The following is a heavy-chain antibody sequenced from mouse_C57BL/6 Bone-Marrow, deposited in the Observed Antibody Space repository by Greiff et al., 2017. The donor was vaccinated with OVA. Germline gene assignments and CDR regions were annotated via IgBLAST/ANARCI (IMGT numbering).Heavy chain of an antibody. CDR2: IDPSDSYT. J-gene: IGHJ4*01. D-gene: IGHD1-1*01. CDR1: GYTFTSYW. CDR3: ARGVVADYYAMDY. V-gene: IGHV1-50*01. Sequence: QVQLQQPGAELVKPGASVKLSCKASGYTFTSYWMQWVKQRPGQGLEWIGEIDPSDSYTNYNQKFKGKATLTVDTSSSTAYMQLSSLTSEDSAVYYCARGVVADYYAMDYWGQGTSVTVSS.